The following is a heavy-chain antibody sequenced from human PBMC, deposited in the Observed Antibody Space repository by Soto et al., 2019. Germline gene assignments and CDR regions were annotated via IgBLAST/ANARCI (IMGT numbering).Heavy chain of an antibody. V-gene: IGHV1-46*02. J-gene: IGHJ4*02. D-gene: IGHD3-16*01. CDR2: IHPSGETT. CDR3: ARDLWGSWTVDY. Sequence: QVQLVQSGAEVKEPGASVRVSCKASGYTFQNYHMHWVRQAPGQGLEWMGIIHPSGETTTYAQRFQGRLAMTRDTSMRTEYMELSLLTSEDTAVYYCARDLWGSWTVDYWGQGTLVTVSS. CDR1: GYTFQNYH.